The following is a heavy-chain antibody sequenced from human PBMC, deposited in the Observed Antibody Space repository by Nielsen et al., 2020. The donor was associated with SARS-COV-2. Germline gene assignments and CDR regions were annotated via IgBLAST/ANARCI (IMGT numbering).Heavy chain of an antibody. CDR2: INPNSGGT. V-gene: IGHV1-2*02. CDR1: GYTFTGYY. J-gene: IGHJ3*02. CDR3: ARLTTVTTLDAFDI. D-gene: IGHD4-17*01. Sequence: ASVKVSCKASGYTFTGYYMHWVRQAPGQGLEWMGWINPNSGGTSYAQKFQGRVTMTRDTSTSTVYMELSSLRSEDTAVYYCARLTTVTTLDAFDIWGQGTMVTVSS.